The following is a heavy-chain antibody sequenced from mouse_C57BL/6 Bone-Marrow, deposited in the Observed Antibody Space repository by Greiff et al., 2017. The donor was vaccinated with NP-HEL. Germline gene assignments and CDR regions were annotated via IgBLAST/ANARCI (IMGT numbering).Heavy chain of an antibody. CDR1: GFTFSSYG. CDR3: ARQLRLRLDY. D-gene: IGHD3-2*02. J-gene: IGHJ2*01. V-gene: IGHV5-6*01. Sequence: EVHLVESGGDLVKPGGSLKLSCAASGFTFSSYGMSWVRQTPDKRLEWVATISSGGSYTYYPDSVKGRFTISRDNAKNTLYLQMSSLKSEDTAMYYCARQLRLRLDYWGQGTTLTVSS. CDR2: ISSGGSYT.